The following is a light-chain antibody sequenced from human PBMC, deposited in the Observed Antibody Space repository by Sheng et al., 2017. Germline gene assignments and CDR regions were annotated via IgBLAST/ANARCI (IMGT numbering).Light chain of an antibody. CDR2: GVS. J-gene: IGLJ1*01. Sequence: QSALTQPASVSGSPGQSITISCTGTSSDVGSYNYVSWYQQHPGKAPKLIINGVSNRPSGVSNRFSGSKSGNTASLTISGLQTEDEASYYCSSYTGSATAVFGTGTKVTVL. V-gene: IGLV2-14*01. CDR1: SSDVGSYNY. CDR3: SSYTGSATAV.